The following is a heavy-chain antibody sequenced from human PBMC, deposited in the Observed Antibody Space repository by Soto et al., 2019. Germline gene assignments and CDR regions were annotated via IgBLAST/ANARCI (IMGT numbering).Heavy chain of an antibody. CDR1: GFTFGQFV. Sequence: GGSLRLSCAASGFTFGQFVMTWVRQAPGKGLEWVSGISGSGGSTYYADSVKGRFTSSRDNSKNTLFLQMNSLRAEDTAVYYCASGLSVAGSDYWGQGTLVTVSS. V-gene: IGHV3-23*01. CDR2: ISGSGGST. J-gene: IGHJ4*02. D-gene: IGHD6-19*01. CDR3: ASGLSVAGSDY.